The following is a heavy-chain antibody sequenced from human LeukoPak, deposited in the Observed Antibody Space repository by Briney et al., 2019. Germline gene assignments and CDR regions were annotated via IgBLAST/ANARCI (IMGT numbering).Heavy chain of an antibody. Sequence: GGSLRLSCAASGFTVSSNYMSWVRQAPGKGLEWVSVISSGGSTYYADSVKGRFTISRHNSKNTLYLQMNSLRAEDTAVYYCAREDRYGSGSFDYWGQGTLVTVSS. J-gene: IGHJ4*02. CDR1: GFTVSSNY. CDR3: AREDRYGSGSFDY. CDR2: ISSGGST. D-gene: IGHD3-10*01. V-gene: IGHV3-53*04.